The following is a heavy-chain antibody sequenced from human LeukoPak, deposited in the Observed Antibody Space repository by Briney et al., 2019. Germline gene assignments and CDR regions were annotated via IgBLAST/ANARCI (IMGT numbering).Heavy chain of an antibody. V-gene: IGHV3-23*01. D-gene: IGHD3-10*01. Sequence: GGSLRLSCAASGFTFSSYAMSWVRQAPGKGLEWVSGIHGSGGSTYYADSMKGRFTISRDNSKNTVYLEMNSLRAEDTALYYCAKDRSLWFGELQNWGQGTLVTVSS. CDR2: IHGSGGST. CDR1: GFTFSSYA. CDR3: AKDRSLWFGELQN. J-gene: IGHJ4*02.